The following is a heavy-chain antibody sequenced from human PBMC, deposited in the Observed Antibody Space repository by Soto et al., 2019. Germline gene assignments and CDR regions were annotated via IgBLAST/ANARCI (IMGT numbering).Heavy chain of an antibody. V-gene: IGHV4-59*08. CDR1: GGSISSYY. J-gene: IGHJ4*02. D-gene: IGHD6-19*01. CDR3: ARAGYSSGWYFDY. CDR2: IYYSGST. Sequence: SETLSLTCTVSGGSISSYYWSWIRQPPGKGLEWIGYIYYSGSTNYNPSLKSRVTISVDTSKNQFSLKLSSVTAADTAVYYCARAGYSSGWYFDYWGQGTLVTVSS.